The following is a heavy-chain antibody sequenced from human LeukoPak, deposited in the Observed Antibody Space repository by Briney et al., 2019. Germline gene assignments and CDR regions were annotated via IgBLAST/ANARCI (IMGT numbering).Heavy chain of an antibody. J-gene: IGHJ4*02. D-gene: IGHD3-22*01. V-gene: IGHV3-30*02. CDR3: AKDFPDYYDSNGYPAFDY. Sequence: PGGSLRLSCAASGFILGSYSMNWVRQAPGKGLEWVAFIRYDGSNKYYADSVKGRFTISRDNSKNTLYLQMNSLRAEDTAVYYCAKDFPDYYDSNGYPAFDYWGQGTLVTVSS. CDR1: GFILGSYS. CDR2: IRYDGSNK.